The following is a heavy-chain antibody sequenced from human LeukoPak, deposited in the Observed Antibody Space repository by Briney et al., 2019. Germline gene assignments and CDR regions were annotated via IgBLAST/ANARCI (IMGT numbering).Heavy chain of an antibody. CDR2: INHSGST. Sequence: SETLSLACAVYGGSFSGYYWSWIRQPPGKGLEWIGEINHSGSTNYNPSLKSRVTISVDTSKNQFSLKLSSVTAADTAVYYCATLKRWGQGTRVTVSS. CDR1: GGSFSGYY. J-gene: IGHJ4*02. V-gene: IGHV4-34*01. CDR3: ATLKR.